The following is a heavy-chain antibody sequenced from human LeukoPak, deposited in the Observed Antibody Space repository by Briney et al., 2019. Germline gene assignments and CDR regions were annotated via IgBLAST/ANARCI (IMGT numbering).Heavy chain of an antibody. J-gene: IGHJ4*02. D-gene: IGHD1-26*01. CDR3: ARFRGIVGATGAFDY. CDR1: GGSISSYY. CDR2: IYYNGST. V-gene: IGHV4-59*01. Sequence: SETLSLTCTVSGGSISSYYWSWIRQPPGKGLEWIGYIYYNGSTNYNPSLKSRVTISVDTSKDQFSLKLSSVTAADTAVYYCARFRGIVGATGAFDYWGQGTLVTVSS.